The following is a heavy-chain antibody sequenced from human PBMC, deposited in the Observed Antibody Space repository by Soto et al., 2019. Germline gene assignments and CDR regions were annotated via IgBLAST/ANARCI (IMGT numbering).Heavy chain of an antibody. D-gene: IGHD3-3*01. J-gene: IGHJ4*02. CDR3: AKMKEYDFWSSYSYYFDY. CDR2: ISGSGGST. V-gene: IGHV3-23*01. CDR1: GFTFSSYA. Sequence: PGGSLRLSCAVSGFTFSSYALSWVRKAPGKGLEWVSAISGSGGSTYYADSVKGRFSISRDNSKNTLYLQMNSLRAEDTAVYYCAKMKEYDFWSSYSYYFDYWGRGPLVTVSS.